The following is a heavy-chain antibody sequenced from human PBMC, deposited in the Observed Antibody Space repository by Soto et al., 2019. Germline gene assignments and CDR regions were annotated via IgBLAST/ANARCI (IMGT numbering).Heavy chain of an antibody. CDR2: IIPIFGTA. CDR3: ASCPPPVATTYYYYYGMDV. CDR1: RVAFSKFI. J-gene: IGHJ6*02. Sequence: ASVKVSCKASRVAFSKFIVTWVRQAPGLGLEWVGGIIPIFGTANYAQKFQGRVTITADESTSTAYMELSSLRSEDTAVYYCASCPPPVATTYYYYYGMDVWGQGTTVTVSS. D-gene: IGHD2-15*01. V-gene: IGHV1-69*13.